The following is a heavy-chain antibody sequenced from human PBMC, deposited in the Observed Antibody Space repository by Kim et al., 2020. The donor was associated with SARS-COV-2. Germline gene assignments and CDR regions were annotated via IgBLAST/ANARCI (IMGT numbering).Heavy chain of an antibody. V-gene: IGHV3-23*01. J-gene: IGHJ6*02. D-gene: IGHD6-13*01. Sequence: GGSLRLSCAASGFTFSSYAMSWVRQAPGKGLEWVSAISGSGGSTYYADSVKGRFTISRDNSKNTLYLQMNSLRAEDTAVYYCAKATAAQESRGPYYGMDVWGQGTTVTVSS. CDR3: AKATAAQESRGPYYGMDV. CDR2: ISGSGGST. CDR1: GFTFSSYA.